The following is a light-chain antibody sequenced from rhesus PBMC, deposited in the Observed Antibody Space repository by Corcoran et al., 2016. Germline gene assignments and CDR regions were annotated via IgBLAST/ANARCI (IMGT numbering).Light chain of an antibody. CDR2: AAS. J-gene: IGKJ4*01. V-gene: IGKV1-33*02. Sequence: DIQMTQSPSSLSASVGDRVTITCQASQGISNWLAWYQQKPGKAPNLLIYAASSLQSGVPSRFSGSGSGTEFTLTISSLQPEDFAIYYCQQHNSNPLTFGGGTKVEIK. CDR3: QQHNSNPLT. CDR1: QGISNW.